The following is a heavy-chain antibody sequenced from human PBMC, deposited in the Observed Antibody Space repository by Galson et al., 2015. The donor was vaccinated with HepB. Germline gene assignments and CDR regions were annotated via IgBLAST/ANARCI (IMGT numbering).Heavy chain of an antibody. J-gene: IGHJ4*02. CDR3: AKHAPTHYFDY. CDR2: VDPEDAET. CDR1: GYTFTDYY. Sequence: VKVSCKVSGYTFTDYYMHWVRQAPGKGLEWMGLVDPEDAETIYAEKFQGRVTITADRSTDTAYMELSSLRSEDTAVYYCAKHAPTHYFDYWGQGTQVTVSS. V-gene: IGHV1-69-2*01.